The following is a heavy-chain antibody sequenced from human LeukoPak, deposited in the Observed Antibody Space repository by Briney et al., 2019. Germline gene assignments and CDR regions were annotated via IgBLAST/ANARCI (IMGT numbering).Heavy chain of an antibody. CDR2: TDEKRRT. Sequence: SETLSLTCAVYGSFSDHSWSWVRQPPGKGLEWIGETDEKRRTSYSPSLTSRVTMSVDTSKNQFSLKLSSVTAADTAVYYCARDLRVMGRVDYWGQGTLVTVSS. J-gene: IGHJ4*02. D-gene: IGHD2-8*01. CDR3: ARDLRVMGRVDY. CDR1: GSFSDHS. V-gene: IGHV4-34*01.